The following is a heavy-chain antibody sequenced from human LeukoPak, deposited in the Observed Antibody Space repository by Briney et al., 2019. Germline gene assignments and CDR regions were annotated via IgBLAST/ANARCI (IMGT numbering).Heavy chain of an antibody. Sequence: GGSLRLSCSVSGFIFSRYCMHWVRQGPGKGLEWVAVIWYDGSQEYYADSVKGRFTISRDNAKNSLYLQMNSLRAEDTAAYYCASDGYSYGFFDYWGQGTLVTVSS. J-gene: IGHJ4*02. CDR2: IWYDGSQE. CDR1: GFIFSRYC. CDR3: ASDGYSYGFFDY. D-gene: IGHD5-18*01. V-gene: IGHV3-33*01.